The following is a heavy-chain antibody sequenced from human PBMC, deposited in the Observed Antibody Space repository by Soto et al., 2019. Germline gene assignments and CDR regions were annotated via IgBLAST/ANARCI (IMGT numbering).Heavy chain of an antibody. CDR1: GYTFTNYG. V-gene: IGHV1-18*01. D-gene: IGHD1-26*01. J-gene: IGHJ4*02. CDR2: ISADNGNT. CDR3: ARDRGSYALDY. Sequence: QVQLVQSGAEVKKPGASVKVSCKASGYTFTNYGISWVRQAPGRGLEWMGWISADNGNTKYAQKRQDRVTITTDTSTNTAYMELRILRTDETAVYNCARDRGSYALDYWGQGTLVTVSS.